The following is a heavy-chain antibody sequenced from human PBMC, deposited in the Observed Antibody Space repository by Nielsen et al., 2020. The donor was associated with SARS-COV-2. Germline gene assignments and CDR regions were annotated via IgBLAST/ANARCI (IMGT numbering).Heavy chain of an antibody. J-gene: IGHJ4*02. D-gene: IGHD6-13*01. V-gene: IGHV3-21*01. CDR2: ISSSSSYI. CDR1: GFTFSSYS. CDR3: AKDPIAQAATADY. Sequence: GESLQISCAASGFTFSSYSMHWVRQAPGKGLEWVSSISSSSSYIYYADSVMGRYTISRYKAKNSLCLQMNSLRAEDTARYSCAKDPIAQAATADYWGQGTLVTVSS.